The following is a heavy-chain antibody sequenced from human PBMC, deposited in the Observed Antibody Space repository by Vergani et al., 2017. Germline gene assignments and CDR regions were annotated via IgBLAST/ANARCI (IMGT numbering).Heavy chain of an antibody. D-gene: IGHD3-10*02. Sequence: EVELLDSGGKVVSPGGSLRLSCVASDFKFDQFGMMWVRQSPGKGPEWVAGISYNGLDVGYSESVEGRFTISRENSKNSLFLQMNNVRAEDTASYHCAQGALYSFYYFMDVWGKGTTV. J-gene: IGHJ6*03. CDR3: AQGALYSFYYFMDV. V-gene: IGHV3-20*01. CDR2: ISYNGLDV. CDR1: DFKFDQFG.